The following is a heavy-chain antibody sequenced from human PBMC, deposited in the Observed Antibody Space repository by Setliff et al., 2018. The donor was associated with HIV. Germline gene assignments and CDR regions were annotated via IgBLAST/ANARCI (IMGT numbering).Heavy chain of an antibody. CDR3: AGTDDSSGYYSIGFDH. Sequence: PGGSLRLSCAASGFSFSDYYMTWIRQAPGKGLEWISYISSGGGTIYYADSVKGRFTISRDNAKNSLYLQMNSLRAEDTAVYYCAGTDDSSGYYSIGFDHWGQGTLVTVSS. J-gene: IGHJ4*02. V-gene: IGHV3-11*04. CDR1: GFSFSDYY. D-gene: IGHD3-22*01. CDR2: ISSGGGTI.